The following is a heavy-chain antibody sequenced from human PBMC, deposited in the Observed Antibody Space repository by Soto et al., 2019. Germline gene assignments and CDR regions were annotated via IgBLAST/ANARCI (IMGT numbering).Heavy chain of an antibody. CDR1: GFNFRLYE. Sequence: GGSRELSCQASGFNFRLYEMHWVRKAPGKGLEWVSYISSSGLTTYYADFAEGRFTISRDNAKDSLYLHLNSLRVGDTAVYYCARYGTRGDWWGLGTQVTVSS. D-gene: IGHD3-10*01. J-gene: IGHJ5*01. CDR2: ISSSGLTT. CDR3: ARYGTRGDW. V-gene: IGHV3-48*03.